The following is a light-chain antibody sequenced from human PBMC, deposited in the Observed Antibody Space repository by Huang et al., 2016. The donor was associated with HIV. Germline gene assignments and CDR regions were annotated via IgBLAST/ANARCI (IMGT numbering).Light chain of an antibody. CDR2: AAS. J-gene: IGKJ4*01. CDR3: QQLNNSPLT. Sequence: IQLTQSPSSLSASVGDRVTITCRASQDISSYVAWYQQKPGKVPKLLIYAASTLQTGVPSRFSGSGSETDFTLTISSLQPEDFATYYCQQLNNSPLTFGGGTKVEIK. CDR1: QDISSY. V-gene: IGKV1-9*01.